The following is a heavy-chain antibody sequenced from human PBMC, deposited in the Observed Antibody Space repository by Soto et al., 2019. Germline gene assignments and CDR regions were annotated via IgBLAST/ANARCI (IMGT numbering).Heavy chain of an antibody. D-gene: IGHD3-3*01. V-gene: IGHV1-69*06. CDR3: ARLFDFAILPPGYGLDV. CDR2: VSPLSGTP. J-gene: IGHJ6*02. Sequence: QLQVVQSGAELKKPGSSVKVSCKAAEHTFNNFGVAWVRQAPGQGLEWMGGVSPLSGTPKIAQIFHGRVTITADTSANTVYMELDRLTSEDTAVYYCARLFDFAILPPGYGLDVWGQGATVTVTS. CDR1: EHTFNNFG.